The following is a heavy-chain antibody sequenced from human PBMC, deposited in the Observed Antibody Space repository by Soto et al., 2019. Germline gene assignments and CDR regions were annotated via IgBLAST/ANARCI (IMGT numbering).Heavy chain of an antibody. CDR3: AKDIVVVPFNYGMDV. CDR1: GFTFSSYG. D-gene: IGHD2-2*01. Sequence: GETLRLSCAASGFTFSSYGMHWVRQAPGKGLEWVAVISYDGSNKYYADSAKGRFTISRDNSKHTLYLQMNSLRAEDTAVYYCAKDIVVVPFNYGMDVWGQGTTVTVSS. CDR2: ISYDGSNK. J-gene: IGHJ6*02. V-gene: IGHV3-30*18.